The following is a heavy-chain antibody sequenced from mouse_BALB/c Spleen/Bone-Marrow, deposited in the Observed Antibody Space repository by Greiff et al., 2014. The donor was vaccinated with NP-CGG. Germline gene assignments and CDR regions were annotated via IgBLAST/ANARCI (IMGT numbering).Heavy chain of an antibody. V-gene: IGHV5-6-3*01. CDR1: GFTFSRYG. CDR3: ARDGPYFFDY. J-gene: IGHJ2*01. CDR2: INSNGGST. Sequence: DVMLVESGGGLVQPGGSLKLSCAASGFTFSRYGMSWVRQTPDKRLELVATINSNGGSTYYPDSVKGRFTISRDNAKNTLYLQVSSLKSEDTAMYYCARDGPYFFDYWGRGTTLTVSS. D-gene: IGHD2-10*01.